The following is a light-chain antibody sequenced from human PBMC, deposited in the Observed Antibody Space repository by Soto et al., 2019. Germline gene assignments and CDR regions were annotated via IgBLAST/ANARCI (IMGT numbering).Light chain of an antibody. V-gene: IGLV2-14*01. CDR2: EVT. CDR1: TSDIAGYNY. Sequence: ARTQPAAVCGSTGQSITISCTGTTSDIAGYNYVSWYQQHPGKAPKLLIYEVTSRASGVSHRFSGSKSGNTASLTISGLQAEDEAEYYCNSSTSASFYVFATGTKVSVL. CDR3: NSSTSASFYV. J-gene: IGLJ1*01.